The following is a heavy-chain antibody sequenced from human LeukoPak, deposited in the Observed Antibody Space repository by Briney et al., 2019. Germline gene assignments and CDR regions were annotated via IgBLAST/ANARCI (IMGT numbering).Heavy chain of an antibody. CDR3: ARGRPHGNDY. J-gene: IGHJ4*02. D-gene: IGHD4-23*01. V-gene: IGHV3-74*01. Sequence: PGGSLRLSCAASGFDLSTYLMHWVRQAPGKGLVWVSRIASDGSSTTYADSVKGRFSISRDNAKNTLYLQMNSLRVEDTAVYYCARGRPHGNDYWGQGTLVTVSS. CDR2: IASDGSST. CDR1: GFDLSTYL.